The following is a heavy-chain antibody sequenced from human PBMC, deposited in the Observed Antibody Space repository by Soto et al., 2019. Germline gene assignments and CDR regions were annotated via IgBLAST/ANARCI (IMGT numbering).Heavy chain of an antibody. CDR3: ARRGDSSGWYLNAFDI. D-gene: IGHD6-19*01. CDR1: GYSFTSYW. J-gene: IGHJ3*02. V-gene: IGHV5-51*01. Sequence: GESLKISCKGSGYSFTSYWIGWVRQMPGKGLEWMGIIYPGDSDTRYSPSFQGQVTISADKSISTAYLQWSSLKASDTAMYYCARRGDSSGWYLNAFDIWGQGTMVTVSS. CDR2: IYPGDSDT.